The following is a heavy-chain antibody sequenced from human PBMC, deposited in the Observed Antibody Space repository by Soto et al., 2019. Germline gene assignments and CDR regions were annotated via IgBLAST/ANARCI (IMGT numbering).Heavy chain of an antibody. CDR3: ARAEGIAAAGNFDP. D-gene: IGHD6-13*01. CDR2: LIPIFGTA. Sequence: QVQLVQSGAEVQKPGSSVKVSCKAAGGTFSSYAISWVRQAPGQGLEWMGGLIPIFGTANYAQKFQGRVTITADESTSTAYMDLSSLRSEDTAVYYCARAEGIAAAGNFDPWGQGTLVTVSS. V-gene: IGHV1-69*01. J-gene: IGHJ5*02. CDR1: GGTFSSYA.